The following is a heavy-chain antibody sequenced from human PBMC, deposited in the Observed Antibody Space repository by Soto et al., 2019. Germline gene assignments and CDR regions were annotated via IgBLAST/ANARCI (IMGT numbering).Heavy chain of an antibody. D-gene: IGHD3-10*01. CDR1: GYTFTSYA. Sequence: QVQLVQSGAEVKKPGASVKVSCKASGYTFTSYAMHWVRQAPGQRLEWMGWINAGNGNTKYSQKFQGRVTITRDTSASTAYMELSSLRSEDTAVYYCAIDGGIDYYGSGSPITWFDPWGQGTLVTVS. V-gene: IGHV1-3*01. CDR2: INAGNGNT. CDR3: AIDGGIDYYGSGSPITWFDP. J-gene: IGHJ5*02.